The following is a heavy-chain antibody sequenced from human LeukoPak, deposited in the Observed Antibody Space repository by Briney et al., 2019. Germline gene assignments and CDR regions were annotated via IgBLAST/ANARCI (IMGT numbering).Heavy chain of an antibody. CDR2: LKSKAAGGTA. CDR1: GFTFSNYW. CDR3: ASSGVEGGFEI. Sequence: GGSLRLSCAASGFTFSNYWMSWVRQAPGKGLEWVGRLKSKAAGGTADYTAPVKGRFTISIDDSKNTLYLQMSSLKIEDTAVYYCASSGVEGGFEIWGPGTMVTVSS. D-gene: IGHD1-26*01. J-gene: IGHJ3*02. V-gene: IGHV3-15*01.